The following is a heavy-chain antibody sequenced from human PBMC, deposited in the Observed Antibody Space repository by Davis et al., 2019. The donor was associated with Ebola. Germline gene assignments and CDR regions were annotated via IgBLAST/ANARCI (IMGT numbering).Heavy chain of an antibody. V-gene: IGHV3-33*06. CDR2: IWYDGSNK. CDR1: GFTFSSYG. Sequence: GEPLKISCAASGFTFSSYGMHWVRQAPGKGLEWVAVIWYDGSNKYYADSVKGRFTISRDNSKNTLYLQMNSLRAEDTAVYYCAKDKGCSGGSCYYYYYGMDVWGQGTTVTVSS. D-gene: IGHD2-15*01. J-gene: IGHJ6*02. CDR3: AKDKGCSGGSCYYYYYGMDV.